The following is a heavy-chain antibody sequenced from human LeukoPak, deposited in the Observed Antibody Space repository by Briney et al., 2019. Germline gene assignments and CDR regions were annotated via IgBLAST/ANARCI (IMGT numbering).Heavy chain of an antibody. CDR1: GVSNSSCSHY. CDR3: AREMGFPWYFYL. D-gene: IGHD5-24*01. Sequence: SETRELTCAFSGVSNSSCSHYWCWIRQPPGKGLEWIGNIYYRRSTYYNPSVKCRVTMSVDTSKNQFSLKLSSVTAADTAVFYCAREMGFPWYFYLLGVGSLLIVSS. J-gene: IGHJ2*01. V-gene: IGHV4-39*02. CDR2: IYYRRST.